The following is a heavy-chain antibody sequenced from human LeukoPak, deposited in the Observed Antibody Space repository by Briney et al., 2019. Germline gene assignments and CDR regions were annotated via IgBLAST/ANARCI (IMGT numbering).Heavy chain of an antibody. D-gene: IGHD6-13*01. CDR1: GFTFSSYG. CDR2: ISYDGSNK. CDR3: AKGDSSRWDY. J-gene: IGHJ4*02. Sequence: PGGSLRLSCAASGFTFSSYGMHWVRQAPGKGLEWVAVISYDGSNKYYADSVKGRFTISRDNSKYTQYLQMNSLRAEDTAVYYCAKGDSSRWDYWGQGTLVTVSS. V-gene: IGHV3-30*18.